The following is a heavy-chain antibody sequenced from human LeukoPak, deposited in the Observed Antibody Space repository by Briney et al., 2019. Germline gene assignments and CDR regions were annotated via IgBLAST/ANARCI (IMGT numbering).Heavy chain of an antibody. D-gene: IGHD1-14*01. CDR3: ARRPDTYQGY. CDR1: GYSISSGYY. Sequence: SETLSLTCSVSGYSISSGYYWGWSRQPPGKGLEWIGTIHHSGSTYYNPSLKSRVTISVDTSKNQFSLKLSSVTAADTAVYYCARRPDTYQGYWGQGTLVTVSS. V-gene: IGHV4-38-2*02. CDR2: IHHSGST. J-gene: IGHJ4*02.